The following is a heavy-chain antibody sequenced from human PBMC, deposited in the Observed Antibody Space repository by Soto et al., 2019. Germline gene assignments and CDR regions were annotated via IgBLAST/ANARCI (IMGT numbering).Heavy chain of an antibody. CDR2: ISSTGSYI. Sequence: PGGSLRLSCAASGFTFSSYSMNWVRQAPGKGLEWVSSISSTGSYIYYTDSVKGRFTISRDNAKNSLYLQMNSLRAEDTAVYYCARDVVVVPAAIHWFDSWGQGTLVTVSS. CDR1: GFTFSSYS. J-gene: IGHJ5*01. CDR3: ARDVVVVPAAIHWFDS. D-gene: IGHD2-2*01. V-gene: IGHV3-21*01.